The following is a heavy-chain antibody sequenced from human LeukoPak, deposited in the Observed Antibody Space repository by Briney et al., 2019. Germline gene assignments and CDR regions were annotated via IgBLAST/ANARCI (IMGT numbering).Heavy chain of an antibody. CDR2: ISSSGSTI. CDR1: GFTFSNYE. D-gene: IGHD1-1*01. J-gene: IGHJ4*02. CDR3: ARVGATGTADY. V-gene: IGHV3-48*03. Sequence: PGGSLRLSCEASGFTFSNYEMNWVRQAPGKGLEWVSYISSSGSTIYYSDSVKGRFTISRDNAKNSLYLQMNSLRAEDTAVYYCARVGATGTADYWGQGTLVTVSS.